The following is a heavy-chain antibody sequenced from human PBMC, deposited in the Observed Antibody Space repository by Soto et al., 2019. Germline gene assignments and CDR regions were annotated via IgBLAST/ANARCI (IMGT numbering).Heavy chain of an antibody. V-gene: IGHV1-3*01. CDR3: ARGITLPTPLDY. Sequence: ASVKVSCKASGYTFTSYAMHWVRQAPGQRLEWMGWINAGNGNTKYSQKFQGRVTITRDTSASTAYMELSSLRSEDTAVYYCARGITLPTPLDYWGQGALVTVSS. CDR1: GYTFTSYA. J-gene: IGHJ4*02. CDR2: INAGNGNT. D-gene: IGHD1-20*01.